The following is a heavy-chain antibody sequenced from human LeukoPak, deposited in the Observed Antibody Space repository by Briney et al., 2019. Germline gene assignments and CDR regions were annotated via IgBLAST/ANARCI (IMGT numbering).Heavy chain of an antibody. CDR2: ISGSGGST. V-gene: IGHV3-23*01. Sequence: PGGSLRLSCAASGFTFSSYAMSWVRQAPGKGLEWVSAISGSGGSTYYADSVKGRLTISRDNSKNTLYLQMNSLRAEDTAIYYCAREGPRGNSQFDYWGQGTLVTVSS. CDR3: AREGPRGNSQFDY. D-gene: IGHD2/OR15-2a*01. J-gene: IGHJ4*02. CDR1: GFTFSSYA.